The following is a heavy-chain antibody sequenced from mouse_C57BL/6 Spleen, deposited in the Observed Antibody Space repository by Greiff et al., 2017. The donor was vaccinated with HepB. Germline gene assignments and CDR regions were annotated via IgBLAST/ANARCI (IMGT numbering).Heavy chain of an antibody. V-gene: IGHV1-54*01. Sequence: QVQLQQSGAELVRPGTSVKVSCKASGYAFTNYLIEWVKQRPGQGLEWIGVINPGSGGTNYNEKLKGKATLTADKSSSTAYMQLSSLTSEDSAVSFCARWSYYGSSYGYYAMDYWGQGTSVTVSS. CDR3: ARWSYYGSSYGYYAMDY. J-gene: IGHJ4*01. D-gene: IGHD1-1*01. CDR2: INPGSGGT. CDR1: GYAFTNYL.